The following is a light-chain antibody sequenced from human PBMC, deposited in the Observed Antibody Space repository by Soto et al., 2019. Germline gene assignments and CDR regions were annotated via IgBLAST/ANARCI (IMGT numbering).Light chain of an antibody. CDR3: CSYAGSYTYV. J-gene: IGLJ1*01. Sequence: QSALTQPPSASGSPGQSVTLSCTGTSSDVVTYNFEYVSWYQHHPGKAPKLMIYDVNKRPSGVPDRFSGSKSGNTASLTISGLQAEDEADYYCCSYAGSYTYVFGTGTKLTVL. CDR1: SSDVVTYNFEY. V-gene: IGLV2-11*01. CDR2: DVN.